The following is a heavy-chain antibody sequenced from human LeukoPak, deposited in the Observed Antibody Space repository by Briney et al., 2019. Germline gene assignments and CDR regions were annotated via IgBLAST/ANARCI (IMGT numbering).Heavy chain of an antibody. CDR3: AREKNDGFDI. J-gene: IGHJ3*02. CDR1: GFTFSSYG. CDR2: IWYDGSDK. V-gene: IGHV3-33*01. Sequence: GRSLRLSCVASGFTFSSYGMHWDRQAPGKGLEWVAVIWYDGSDKYYADSVKGRFTISRDNSKNTLYLQMNSLGAEDTAVYYCAREKNDGFDIWGQGTMVTVSS.